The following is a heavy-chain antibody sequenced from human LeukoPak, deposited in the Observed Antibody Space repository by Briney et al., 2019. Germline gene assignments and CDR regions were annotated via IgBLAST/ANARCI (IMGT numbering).Heavy chain of an antibody. J-gene: IGHJ4*02. CDR2: IKYDESEK. Sequence: GGSLRLSCATSGFFFNSYWMTWVRQAPGKGLEWVANIKYDESEKYLVESVKGRFTISRDNAQNSLFLQMDSLRVEDTAVYYCVRGRDGSYWGRGTLFTVSS. CDR1: GFFFNSYW. D-gene: IGHD5-24*01. V-gene: IGHV3-7*01. CDR3: VRGRDGSY.